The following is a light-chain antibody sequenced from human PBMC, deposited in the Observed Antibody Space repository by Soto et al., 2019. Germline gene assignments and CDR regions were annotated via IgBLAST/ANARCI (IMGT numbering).Light chain of an antibody. J-gene: IGKJ4*01. CDR1: QSVSIY. CDR3: QQRSKWPT. V-gene: IGKV3-11*01. CDR2: DAS. Sequence: EIVLTQSPATLSLSPGERATLSCRASQSVSIYLAWYQQKPGQAPRLLIYDASHRATGIPARFSGSRSGTDFPLPISSLAPEDFAVYYCQQRSKWPTVGGGTRVEIK.